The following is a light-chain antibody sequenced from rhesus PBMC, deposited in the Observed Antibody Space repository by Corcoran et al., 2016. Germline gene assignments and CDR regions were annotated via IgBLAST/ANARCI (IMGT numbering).Light chain of an antibody. Sequence: ETVVTQSPVTLALSPGERATLSCRASQSVGYYLAWYQQKPGQAPRLLIYGASSRATGIPDRFSGSGSGTDFTLPISSLEPEDVGVYYCQQSSNLWTFGQGTKVDIK. CDR2: GAS. CDR3: QQSSNLWT. V-gene: IGKV3-24*04. J-gene: IGKJ1*01. CDR1: QSVGYY.